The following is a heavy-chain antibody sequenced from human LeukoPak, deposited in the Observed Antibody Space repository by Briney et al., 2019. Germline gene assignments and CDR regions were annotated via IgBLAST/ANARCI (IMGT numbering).Heavy chain of an antibody. V-gene: IGHV4-61*02. D-gene: IGHD1-14*01. Sequence: SQTLSLTCTVSGGSITSGPHYWNWIRQSAEKGLEWIGRVQATGSLDYNPSLKSRVTISMDTSTNRFSLMMTSLTTTDTAVYYCARGTKSPRTTVLTSFWYFDLWGRGTLVTVSS. CDR1: GGSITSGPHY. J-gene: IGHJ2*01. CDR3: ARGTKSPRTTVLTSFWYFDL. CDR2: VQATGSL.